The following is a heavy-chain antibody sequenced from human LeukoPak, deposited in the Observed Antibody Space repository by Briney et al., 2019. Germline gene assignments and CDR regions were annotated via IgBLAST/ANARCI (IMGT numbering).Heavy chain of an antibody. J-gene: IGHJ6*01. D-gene: IGHD3-16*01. CDR2: IYYTGRA. Sequence: SETLSLNCAVYGGSYSGYYWTCIRQPPGKGLEWIGQIYYTGRADYNPSLKTRITISVDTSNNQISLRQSSVTAADTAIYYCARFGVDYDMEVLGQGTTVTVSS. V-gene: IGHV4-59*01. CDR3: ARFGVDYDMEV. CDR1: GGSYSGYY.